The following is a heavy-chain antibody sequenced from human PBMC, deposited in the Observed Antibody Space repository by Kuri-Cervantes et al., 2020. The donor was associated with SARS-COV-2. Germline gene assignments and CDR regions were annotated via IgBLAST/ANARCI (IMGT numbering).Heavy chain of an antibody. J-gene: IGHJ6*02. Sequence: ASVKVSCKASGYTFTSYDINWVRQATGQGLEWMGWMNPNSGNTGYAQKFQGRVTMTRNTSISTAYMELSSLRSEDTAVYYCARMITSGGSWYYYYGMDVWGQGTTVTVSS. CDR2: MNPNSGNT. V-gene: IGHV1-8*01. CDR3: ARMITSGGSWYYYYGMDV. D-gene: IGHD2-15*01. CDR1: GYTFTSYD.